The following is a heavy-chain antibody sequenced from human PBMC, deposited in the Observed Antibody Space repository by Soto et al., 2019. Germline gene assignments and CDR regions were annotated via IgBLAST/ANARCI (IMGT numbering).Heavy chain of an antibody. CDR2: IYYSGST. J-gene: IGHJ4*02. CDR1: GGSISSGGYY. CDR3: ARAMGTMVRGVIPNFDY. Sequence: SETLSLTCTVSGGSISSGGYYWSWIRQHPGKGLEWIGYIYYSGSTYYNPSLKSRVTISVDTSKNQFSLKLSSVTAADTAVYYCARAMGTMVRGVIPNFDYWAQGTLVTVSS. V-gene: IGHV4-31*03. D-gene: IGHD3-10*01.